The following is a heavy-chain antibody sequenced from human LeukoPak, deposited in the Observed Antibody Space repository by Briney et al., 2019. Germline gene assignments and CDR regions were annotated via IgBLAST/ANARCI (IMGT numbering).Heavy chain of an antibody. CDR2: IYYRGST. CDR3: ARGGDYGDLRYFDY. V-gene: IGHV4-59*01. CDR1: GGSINNYY. D-gene: IGHD4-17*01. Sequence: LETLSLTCTASGGSINNYYWSWIRQPPGKGLEWIGYIYYRGSTNYNPSLKSRVTFSVDTSKNQFSLKLNSVTAADTAVYYCARGGDYGDLRYFDYWGQGTLVTVSS. J-gene: IGHJ4*02.